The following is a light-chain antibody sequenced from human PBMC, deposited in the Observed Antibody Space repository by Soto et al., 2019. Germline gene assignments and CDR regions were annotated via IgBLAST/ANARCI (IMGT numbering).Light chain of an antibody. V-gene: IGLV2-14*03. Sequence: QSALTQPASVSGSPGQSITISCSGTSSDIGRYNYVSWYQQHPGKVPKLMIYNVYDRPSGISYRFSGSKSGNTASLTISGLQGEDEADYYCSAYTVSRTYVFGTGT. CDR2: NVY. J-gene: IGLJ1*01. CDR1: SSDIGRYNY. CDR3: SAYTVSRTYV.